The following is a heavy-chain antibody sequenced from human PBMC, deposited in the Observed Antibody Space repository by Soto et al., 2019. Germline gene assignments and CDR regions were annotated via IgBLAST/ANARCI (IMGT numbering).Heavy chain of an antibody. D-gene: IGHD2-2*01. V-gene: IGHV3-23*01. CDR1: GFTFSSYA. J-gene: IGHJ6*02. Sequence: EVQLLESGGGLVQPGGSLRLSCAASGFTFSSYAMSWVRQAPGKGLEWVSAISGSGGSTYYADSVKGRFTISRDNSKNTLYLQMNSLRAEDTAVYYCAKDFNCSITSCYLYYYYGMDVWGQGTTVTVSS. CDR2: ISGSGGST. CDR3: AKDFNCSITSCYLYYYYGMDV.